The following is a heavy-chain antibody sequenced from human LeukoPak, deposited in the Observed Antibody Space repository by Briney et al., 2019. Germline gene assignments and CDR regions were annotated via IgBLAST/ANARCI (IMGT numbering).Heavy chain of an antibody. J-gene: IGHJ4*02. CDR1: GYTFTSYD. D-gene: IGHD3-16*02. CDR2: MNPNSGNT. Sequence: ASVKVSCKASGYTFTSYDINWVRQATGQGLEWMGWMNPNSGNTGYAQKFQGRVTMTRNTSISTAYMELSSLRSEDTAVYYCARGPIKDYDYVWGSYRPPDYWGQGTLVTVSS. CDR3: ARGPIKDYDYVWGSYRPPDY. V-gene: IGHV1-8*01.